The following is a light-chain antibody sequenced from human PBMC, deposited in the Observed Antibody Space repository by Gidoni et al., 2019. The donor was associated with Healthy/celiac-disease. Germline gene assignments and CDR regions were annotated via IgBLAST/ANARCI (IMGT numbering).Light chain of an antibody. V-gene: IGKV1-13*02. Sequence: AIQLTQSPSSLSASVGDRVTITCRASQGISSALAWYQQKPGKAPKLLIYDASSLESGVPSRFSGSGSGTDCTLTISSLQTEDFATYYCQQFNSALFTFGPGTKVDIK. CDR2: DAS. CDR3: QQFNSALFT. CDR1: QGISSA. J-gene: IGKJ3*01.